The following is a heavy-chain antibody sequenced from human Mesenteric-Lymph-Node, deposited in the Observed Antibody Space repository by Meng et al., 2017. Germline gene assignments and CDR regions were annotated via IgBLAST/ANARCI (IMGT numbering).Heavy chain of an antibody. Sequence: GESLKISCAASGFTFDDYGMTWVRQAPGKGLEWVSGIKWNGDSPTYADSVKGRLTISREDAKNSLYLHMSSLRAGDTALYFCAREDCSGGSCYFDYWGQGAPVTVSS. D-gene: IGHD2-15*01. J-gene: IGHJ4*02. CDR1: GFTFDDYG. V-gene: IGHV3-20*04. CDR2: IKWNGDSP. CDR3: AREDCSGGSCYFDY.